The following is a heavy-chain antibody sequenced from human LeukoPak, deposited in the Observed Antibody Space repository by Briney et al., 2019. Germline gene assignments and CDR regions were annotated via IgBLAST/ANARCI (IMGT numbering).Heavy chain of an antibody. D-gene: IGHD3-16*02. CDR2: MNPNSGNT. CDR1: GYTFTSYD. J-gene: IGHJ4*02. V-gene: IGHV1-8*01. CDR3: ARDSPTYDYVWGSYPQGNN. Sequence: ASVKVSCKASGYTFTSYDINWVRQATGQGLEWMGWMNPNSGNTGYAQKFQGRVTMTRNTSISTAYMELSSLRSEDTAVYYCARDSPTYDYVWGSYPQGNNWGQGTLVTVSS.